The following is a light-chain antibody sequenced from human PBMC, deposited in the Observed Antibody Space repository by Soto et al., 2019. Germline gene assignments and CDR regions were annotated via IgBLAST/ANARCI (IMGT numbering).Light chain of an antibody. J-gene: IGKJ1*01. CDR2: AAS. CDR3: QQLNSYPRT. CDR1: QGISSY. V-gene: IGKV1-9*01. Sequence: DIQLTQSPSFLSASVGDRVTITCRASQGISSYLAWYQQKPGKAPNLLIYAASTLQSGVPSRFSSSGSGTEFTLTISSLQPEDFTTYYCQQLNSYPRTFGQGTKVEIK.